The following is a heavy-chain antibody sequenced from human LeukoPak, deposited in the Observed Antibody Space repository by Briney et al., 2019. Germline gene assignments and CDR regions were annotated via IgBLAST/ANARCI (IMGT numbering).Heavy chain of an antibody. CDR1: GGSISSYY. CDR3: ARGGCSSTSCYLRKYYFDY. Sequence: PSETLSLTCTVSGGSISSYYWSWIRQPPGKGLEWIGEINHSGSTNYNPSLKSRVTISVDTSKNQFSLKLSSVTAADTAVYYCARGGCSSTSCYLRKYYFDYWGQGTLVTVSS. V-gene: IGHV4-34*01. J-gene: IGHJ4*02. D-gene: IGHD2-2*01. CDR2: INHSGST.